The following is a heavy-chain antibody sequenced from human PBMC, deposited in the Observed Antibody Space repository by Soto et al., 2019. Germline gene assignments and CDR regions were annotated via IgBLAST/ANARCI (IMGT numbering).Heavy chain of an antibody. CDR1: GGSISSSSYY. Sequence: PSETLSLTCTVSGGSISSSSYYWGWIRQPPGKGLEWIGSIYYSGSTYYNPSLKIRVTISVDTSKNQFSLKLSSVTAADTAVYYCARQHDSSGQYWWGQGTLVTVPQ. CDR3: ARQHDSSGQYW. CDR2: IYYSGST. V-gene: IGHV4-39*01. D-gene: IGHD3-22*01. J-gene: IGHJ4*02.